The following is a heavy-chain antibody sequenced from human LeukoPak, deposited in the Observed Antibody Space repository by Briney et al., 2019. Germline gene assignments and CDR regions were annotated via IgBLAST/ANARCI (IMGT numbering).Heavy chain of an antibody. J-gene: IGHJ5*02. Sequence: GRSLRLSCAASGFTFSSYGMHWVRQAPGKGLEWVAVIWYDGSNKYYADSVKGRFTISRDNSKNTLYLQMNSLRAEDTAVYYCARERHSSTRASWFDPWGQGTLVTVSS. CDR3: ARERHSSTRASWFDP. V-gene: IGHV3-33*08. CDR2: IWYDGSNK. CDR1: GFTFSSYG. D-gene: IGHD2-2*01.